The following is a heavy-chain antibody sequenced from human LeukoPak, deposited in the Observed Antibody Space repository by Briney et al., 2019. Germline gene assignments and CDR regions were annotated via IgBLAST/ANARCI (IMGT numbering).Heavy chain of an antibody. V-gene: IGHV4-31*03. CDR3: ARCPLVRGVILPWFDP. CDR1: GGSISSGGYY. Sequence: PSQTLSLTCTVSGGSISSGGYYWSWIRQHPGKGLEWIGYIYYSGSTYCNPSLKSRVSISVDTSKNQFSLKLSSVTAADTAVYYCARCPLVRGVILPWFDPWGQGTLVTVSS. D-gene: IGHD3-10*01. CDR2: IYYSGST. J-gene: IGHJ5*02.